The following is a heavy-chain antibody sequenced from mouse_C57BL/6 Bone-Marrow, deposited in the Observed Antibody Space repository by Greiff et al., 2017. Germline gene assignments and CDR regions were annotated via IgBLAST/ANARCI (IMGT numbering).Heavy chain of an antibody. CDR2: IGPGSGST. D-gene: IGHD2-4*01. Sequence: VQLQQSGAELVKPGASVKISCKASGYTFTDYYINWVKQRPGQGLEWIGKIGPGSGSTYYNEKLKGKATLTADKSSSTAYMQLSSLTSEDSAGYICARRGGIYYDYGGFAYWGQGTLVTVSA. CDR1: GYTFTDYY. CDR3: ARRGGIYYDYGGFAY. J-gene: IGHJ3*01. V-gene: IGHV1-77*01.